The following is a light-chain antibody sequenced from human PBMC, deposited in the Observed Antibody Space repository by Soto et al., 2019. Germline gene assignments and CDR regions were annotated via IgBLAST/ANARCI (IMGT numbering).Light chain of an antibody. Sequence: EIVMTQSPATLSVSPGERATLSCRASQSVSSNLAWYQQKPGQAPGLLIFGASTRATGIPARFSGSGSGTELTLTISSLQSEDFAVYYCQQYNNWPQTFGQGTKLEIK. V-gene: IGKV3-15*01. CDR1: QSVSSN. CDR3: QQYNNWPQT. CDR2: GAS. J-gene: IGKJ2*01.